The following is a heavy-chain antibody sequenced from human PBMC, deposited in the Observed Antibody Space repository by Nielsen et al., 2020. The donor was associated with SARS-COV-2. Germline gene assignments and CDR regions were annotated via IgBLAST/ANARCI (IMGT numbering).Heavy chain of an antibody. Sequence: GGSLRLSCAASGFTFSGYRMHWVRHAPGKGLVWVSHITPDESKTTYADSVKGRFTISRDNAKNTLYLQMNSLRAEDTALYYCARGQFTGTYGRGAFDVWGQGTMVTVSS. V-gene: IGHV3-74*03. J-gene: IGHJ3*01. CDR3: ARGQFTGTYGRGAFDV. CDR1: GFTFSGYR. D-gene: IGHD1-26*01. CDR2: ITPDESKT.